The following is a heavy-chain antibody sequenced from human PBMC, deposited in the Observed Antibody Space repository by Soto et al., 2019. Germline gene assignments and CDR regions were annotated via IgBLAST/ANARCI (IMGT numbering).Heavy chain of an antibody. J-gene: IGHJ6*02. Sequence: PGGSLRLSCAASGFTFSSYAMHWVRQAPGKGLEWVAVISYDGSNKYYADSVKGRFTISRDNSKNTLYLQMNSLRAEDTAVYYCARAIGIQLWLLHYYYYGMDVWGQGTTVTVSS. CDR1: GFTFSSYA. V-gene: IGHV3-30-3*01. CDR2: ISYDGSNK. CDR3: ARAIGIQLWLLHYYYYGMDV. D-gene: IGHD5-18*01.